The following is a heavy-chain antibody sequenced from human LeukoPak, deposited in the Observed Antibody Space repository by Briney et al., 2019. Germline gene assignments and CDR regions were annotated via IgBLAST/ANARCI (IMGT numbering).Heavy chain of an antibody. V-gene: IGHV3-7*05. D-gene: IGHD3-10*01. Sequence: PGGSLRLSCAASGFTFSRYWMSWVRQAPGRGLEWAANIKHDGSQKYYVDSVKGRITISRDNAKNSLYLQMNSLRAEDTAVYYCARDGMGGIKAFDIWGQGTMVTVSS. CDR2: IKHDGSQK. CDR3: ARDGMGGIKAFDI. J-gene: IGHJ3*02. CDR1: GFTFSRYW.